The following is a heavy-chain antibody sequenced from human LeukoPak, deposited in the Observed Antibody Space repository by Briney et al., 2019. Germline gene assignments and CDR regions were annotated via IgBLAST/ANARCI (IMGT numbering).Heavy chain of an antibody. V-gene: IGHV4-59*01. CDR1: GGSISSYY. D-gene: IGHD3-22*01. CDR3: ARGPGKRSYYYDSSGYSFDY. CDR2: IYYSGST. Sequence: SETLSLTCTVSGGSISSYYWSWIRQPPGKGLEWIGYIYYSGSTNYNPSLKSRVTISVDTSKNQFSLKLSSVTAADTAVYYCARGPGKRSYYYDSSGYSFDYWGQGTLVTVSS. J-gene: IGHJ4*02.